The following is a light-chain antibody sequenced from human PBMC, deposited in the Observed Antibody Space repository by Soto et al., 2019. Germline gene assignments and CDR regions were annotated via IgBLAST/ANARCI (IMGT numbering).Light chain of an antibody. V-gene: IGKV3-20*01. CDR1: QSVSSSY. J-gene: IGKJ1*01. CDR2: GAS. Sequence: EIVLTQSPGTLSLSPGERATLSCRASQSVSSSYLAWYQQKPGQAPRLLIYGASSRATGIPDRFSGSGSGTDFTLTISRLEPDDFAVYYCQQYDSSPKTFGQGTKVESK. CDR3: QQYDSSPKT.